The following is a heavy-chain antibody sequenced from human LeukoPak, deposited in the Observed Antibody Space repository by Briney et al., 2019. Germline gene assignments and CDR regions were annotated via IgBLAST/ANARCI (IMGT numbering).Heavy chain of an antibody. J-gene: IGHJ4*02. CDR1: GGSISSSSYY. Sequence: SETLSLTCTVSGGSISSSSYYWGWIRQPPGKGLEWIGSIYYSGSTYYNPSLKSRVTISVDTSKNQFSLKLSSVTAADTAVYYCARVPYFDWLPPNYWGQGTLVTVSS. CDR2: IYYSGST. V-gene: IGHV4-39*07. CDR3: ARVPYFDWLPPNY. D-gene: IGHD3-9*01.